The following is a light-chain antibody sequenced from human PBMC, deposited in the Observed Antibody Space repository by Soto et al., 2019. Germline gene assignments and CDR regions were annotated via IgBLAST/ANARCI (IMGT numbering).Light chain of an antibody. Sequence: DIQMTQSPSTLSASVGDRVSITCRASQSISTYLAWYQQKPGRAPQALIYRASSLESGVPSRFSGSGSGTGFTLTISSLLPDDFATYYCQLYNEYPYTFGQGTKLEIK. CDR2: RAS. J-gene: IGKJ2*01. V-gene: IGKV1-5*03. CDR3: QLYNEYPYT. CDR1: QSISTY.